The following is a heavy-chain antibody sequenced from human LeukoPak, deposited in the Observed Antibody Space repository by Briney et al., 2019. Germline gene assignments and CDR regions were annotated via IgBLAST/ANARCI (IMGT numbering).Heavy chain of an antibody. D-gene: IGHD6-13*01. CDR2: TKNRANGYAT. J-gene: IGHJ4*02. CDR3: TTAAGSSWRRAY. CDR1: GFTFSDHY. Sequence: PGGSLRLSCAASGFTFSDHYMDWVRQSPGKGLEWVGRTKNRANGYATLYAASVKGKFIISRDDSKKSVYLQMNSLETEDTAVYYCTTAAGSSWRRAYWGQGTLVTVSS. V-gene: IGHV3-72*01.